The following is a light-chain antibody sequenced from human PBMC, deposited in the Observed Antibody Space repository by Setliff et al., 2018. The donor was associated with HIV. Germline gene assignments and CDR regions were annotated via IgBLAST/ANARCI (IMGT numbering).Light chain of an antibody. CDR2: EVN. V-gene: IGLV2-14*02. CDR1: SSDIGNYYL. Sequence: QSALTQPASVSGSPGQSITISCTGASSDIGNYYLVSWYQQHPDKAPKLMIYEVNKRPSGVSNRFSGSISGNTASLTISGLQAEDEADYYCSSYTSSTPLYVFATGTKVTVL. CDR3: SSYTSSTPLYV. J-gene: IGLJ1*01.